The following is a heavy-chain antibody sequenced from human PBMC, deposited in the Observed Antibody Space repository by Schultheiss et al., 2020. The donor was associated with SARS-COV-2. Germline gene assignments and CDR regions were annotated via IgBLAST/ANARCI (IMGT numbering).Heavy chain of an antibody. CDR3: TSPPLIGIAVAGTDYYYGMDV. D-gene: IGHD6-19*01. V-gene: IGHV3-15*01. CDR1: GFTFSNAW. Sequence: GGSLRLSCAASGFTFSNAWMSWVRQAPGKGLEWVGRIKSKTDGGTTDYAAPVKGRFTISRDDSKNTLYLQMNSLKTEDTAVYYCTSPPLIGIAVAGTDYYYGMDVWGQGTTVTVSS. CDR2: IKSKTDGGTT. J-gene: IGHJ6*02.